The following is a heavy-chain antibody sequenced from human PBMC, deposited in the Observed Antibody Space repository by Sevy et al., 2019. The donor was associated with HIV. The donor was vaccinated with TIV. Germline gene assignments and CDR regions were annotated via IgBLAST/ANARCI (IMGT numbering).Heavy chain of an antibody. D-gene: IGHD6-6*01. CDR2: ISYDGSNK. V-gene: IGHV3-30-3*01. Sequence: GGSLRLSCAASGFTFSSYAMHWVRQAPGKGLEWVAVISYDGSNKYYADSVKGRFTISRDNSKNTLYLQMNSLRAEDTAVYYCARLPFPYSSSSVGRFLMPHYWGQGTLVTVSS. J-gene: IGHJ4*02. CDR3: ARLPFPYSSSSVGRFLMPHY. CDR1: GFTFSSYA.